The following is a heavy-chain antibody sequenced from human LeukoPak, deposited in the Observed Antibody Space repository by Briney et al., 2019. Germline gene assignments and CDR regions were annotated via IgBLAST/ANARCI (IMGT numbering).Heavy chain of an antibody. Sequence: PSETLSLTCTVSGGSISSYYWSWIRQPPGKGLEWIGYIYYSGSTNYNPSLKSRVTISVDTSKNQFSLKLSSVTAADTAVYYCARALSTYAGKYYFDYWGQGTLVTVSS. D-gene: IGHD2-8*01. CDR3: ARALSTYAGKYYFDY. CDR1: GGSISSYY. CDR2: IYYSGST. J-gene: IGHJ4*02. V-gene: IGHV4-59*01.